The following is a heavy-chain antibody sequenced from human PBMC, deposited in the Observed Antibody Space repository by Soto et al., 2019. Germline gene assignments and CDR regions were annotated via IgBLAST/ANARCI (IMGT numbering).Heavy chain of an antibody. CDR1: GGSITRNNHY. J-gene: IGHJ4*02. CDR2: ILYSGST. CDR3: ARLGSSVWYQGSYFDY. V-gene: IGHV4-39*01. D-gene: IGHD6-19*01. Sequence: QLQLQESGPGLVKPSETLSLTCTVSGGSITRNNHYWGWIRQSPGKGLEWIGNILYSGSTNYNPSLKSRVTRSVETSKNQFSLKMSSVTAADTAVYYCARLGSSVWYQGSYFDYWGQGTLVTVSS.